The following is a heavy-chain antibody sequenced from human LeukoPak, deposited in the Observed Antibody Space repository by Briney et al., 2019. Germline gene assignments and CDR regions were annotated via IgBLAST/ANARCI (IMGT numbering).Heavy chain of an antibody. CDR1: GGSISSGPYF. CDR2: IWPSGST. Sequence: RTSETLSLTCSVSGGSISSGPYFWSWIRQSPGQGLEWIGYIWPSGSTNYNPSLKSRVIISLDKSKNQFSLKLSSVTAADTAVYYCARKDWNDVRAFDIWGQGTLVTVSS. J-gene: IGHJ3*02. D-gene: IGHD1-1*01. CDR3: ARKDWNDVRAFDI. V-gene: IGHV4-30-2*06.